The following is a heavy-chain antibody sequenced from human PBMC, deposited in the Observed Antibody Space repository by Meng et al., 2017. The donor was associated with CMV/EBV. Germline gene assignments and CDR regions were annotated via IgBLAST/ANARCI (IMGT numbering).Heavy chain of an antibody. Sequence: GESLKISCSASGFTFTNYGMHWVRQAPDKGLEWVALIRYDGSEKYYGDSVEGRLTISRDNSKNTVYLQMNRLRVDDTALYYCAKDSGGEGDMDVWGQGTTVTVSS. J-gene: IGHJ6*02. D-gene: IGHD3-10*01. CDR2: IRYDGSEK. V-gene: IGHV3-30*02. CDR1: GFTFTNYG. CDR3: AKDSGGEGDMDV.